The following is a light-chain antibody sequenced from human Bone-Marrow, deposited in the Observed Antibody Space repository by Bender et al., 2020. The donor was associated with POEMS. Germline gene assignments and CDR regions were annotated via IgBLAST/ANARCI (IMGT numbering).Light chain of an antibody. CDR2: DVN. Sequence: QSALTQPRSVSVSPGQSVTISCTGTRSDVGSNDYVSLYQQHPGKVPRLMIYDVNKRPSGVPDRFSGSKSGNTASLTVSGLQAEDEADYYCASYAGSNNSVFGTGTKVTVL. CDR1: RSDVGSNDY. V-gene: IGLV2-11*01. J-gene: IGLJ1*01. CDR3: ASYAGSNNSV.